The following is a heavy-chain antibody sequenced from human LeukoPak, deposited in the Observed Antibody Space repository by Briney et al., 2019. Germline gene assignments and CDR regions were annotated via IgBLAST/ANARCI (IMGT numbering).Heavy chain of an antibody. CDR3: ARDPLYCSGGSCHNWFDP. V-gene: IGHV1-69*05. CDR2: IIPIFGTA. CDR1: GGTFSSYA. J-gene: IGHJ5*02. D-gene: IGHD2-15*01. Sequence: SVKVSCKASGGTFSSYAISWVRQAPGQGLEWMGRIIPIFGTANYAQKFQGRDTITTDESTSTAYMELSSLRSEDTAVYYCARDPLYCSGGSCHNWFDPWGQGTLVTVSS.